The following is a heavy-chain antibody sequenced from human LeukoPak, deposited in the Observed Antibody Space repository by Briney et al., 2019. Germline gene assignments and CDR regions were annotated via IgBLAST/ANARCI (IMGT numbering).Heavy chain of an antibody. CDR1: GFTFSRFT. CDR3: AKGGGWLYYFDY. V-gene: IGHV3-23*01. D-gene: IGHD4-23*01. J-gene: IGHJ4*02. Sequence: PGGSLRLSCAASGFTFSRFTMNWVRQAPGKGLEWVSGISGSDNSTYYADFVKGRFIISRDNSKNTLYLQMNSLRADDTAVYYCAKGGGWLYYFDYWGQGTLVTVSS. CDR2: ISGSDNST.